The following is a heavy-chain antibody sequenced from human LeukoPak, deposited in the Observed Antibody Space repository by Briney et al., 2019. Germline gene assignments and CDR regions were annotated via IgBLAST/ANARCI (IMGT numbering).Heavy chain of an antibody. Sequence: GASVKVSCKASGYIFTIYFIHWVRQAPGQGLEWMGWINPNNGDTNYVQKFQGRVTMTRDTSISTAYMELTRLRSDDTAVYYCAREGGYDILTGYQDYWGQGTLVTVSS. D-gene: IGHD3-9*01. CDR1: GYIFTIYF. J-gene: IGHJ4*02. V-gene: IGHV1-2*02. CDR2: INPNNGDT. CDR3: AREGGYDILTGYQDY.